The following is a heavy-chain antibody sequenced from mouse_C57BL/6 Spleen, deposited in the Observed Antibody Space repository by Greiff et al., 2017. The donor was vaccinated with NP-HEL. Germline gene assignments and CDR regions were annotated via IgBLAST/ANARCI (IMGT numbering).Heavy chain of an antibody. J-gene: IGHJ4*01. V-gene: IGHV1-15*01. CDR2: IDPETGGT. D-gene: IGHD2-4*01. CDR3: TTYDYDEAMDY. Sequence: VKVVESGAELVRPGASVTLSCKASGYTFTDYEMHWVKQTPVHGLEWIGAIDPETGGTAYNQKFKGKAILTADKSSSTAYMELRSLTSEDSAVYYCTTYDYDEAMDYWGQGTSVTVSS. CDR1: GYTFTDYE.